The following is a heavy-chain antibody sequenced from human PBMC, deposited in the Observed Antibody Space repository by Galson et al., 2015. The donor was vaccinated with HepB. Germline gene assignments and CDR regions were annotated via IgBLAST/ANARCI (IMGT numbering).Heavy chain of an antibody. V-gene: IGHV3-15*01. D-gene: IGHD6-25*01. J-gene: IGHJ6*02. CDR2: IKSKTDGGTT. CDR1: GFTFNNAW. CDR3: TTDRTFSSVYYVNYYYYAMHC. Sequence: SLRLSCAASGFTFNNAWMSWVRQAPGKGLEWVGRIKSKTDGGTTDYAAPVKGRFSISRDDSKNILYLQMNSLKTDDTAVYYCTTDRTFSSVYYVNYYYYAMHCWGQGTTVTVSS.